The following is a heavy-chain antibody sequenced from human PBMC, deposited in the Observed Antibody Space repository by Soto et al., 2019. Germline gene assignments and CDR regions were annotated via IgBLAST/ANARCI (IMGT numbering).Heavy chain of an antibody. Sequence: QVQLVESGGGVVQPGRSLRLSCAASGFTFSSYGMHWVRQAPGKGLEWVAVIWYDGSNKYYADSVKGRFTISRDNSKNTLYLQKNSLRAEYTAGYYCAREKDYFDYWGLGSLVTGSS. V-gene: IGHV3-33*01. CDR3: AREKDYFDY. CDR2: IWYDGSNK. J-gene: IGHJ4*02. CDR1: GFTFSSYG.